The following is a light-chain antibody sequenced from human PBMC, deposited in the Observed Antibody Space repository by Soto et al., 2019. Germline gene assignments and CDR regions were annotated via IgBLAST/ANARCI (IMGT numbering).Light chain of an antibody. V-gene: IGKV1-5*01. CDR3: QQYNSYTWT. Sequence: DIQMTQSPSTLSASVGDRVTITCRASQSISSWLAWYQQKPGKAPKLLIYDASSLASGVPSRFSGSGSGTEFSLTISSLHPDDFAAYYCQQYNSYTWTFGQGTKVEIK. CDR2: DAS. CDR1: QSISSW. J-gene: IGKJ1*01.